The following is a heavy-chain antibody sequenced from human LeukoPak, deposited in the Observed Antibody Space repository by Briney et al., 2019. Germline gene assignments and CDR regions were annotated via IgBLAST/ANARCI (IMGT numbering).Heavy chain of an antibody. Sequence: PGGSLRLSCAAPGFTFSSYSMNWVRQAPGKGLEWVSYISSSSTIYYADSVKGRFTISRDNAKNSLYLQMNSLRAEDTAVYYCAREKSHYGDYGFVYWGQGTLVTVSS. J-gene: IGHJ4*02. CDR1: GFTFSSYS. V-gene: IGHV3-48*01. D-gene: IGHD4-17*01. CDR2: ISSSSTI. CDR3: AREKSHYGDYGFVY.